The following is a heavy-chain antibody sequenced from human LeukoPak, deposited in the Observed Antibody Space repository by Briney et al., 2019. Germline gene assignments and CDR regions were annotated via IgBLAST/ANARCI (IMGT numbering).Heavy chain of an antibody. CDR3: AKDPSGYFSFDY. Sequence: GGSLRLSCAASGFTFSSYGMHWVRQAPGKGLEWVAFIRYDGSNKYYADSVKGRFTISRDNSKNTLYLQMNSLRAEDTAVYYCAKDPSGYFSFDYWGQGALVTVSS. CDR1: GFTFSSYG. J-gene: IGHJ4*02. D-gene: IGHD3-22*01. V-gene: IGHV3-30*02. CDR2: IRYDGSNK.